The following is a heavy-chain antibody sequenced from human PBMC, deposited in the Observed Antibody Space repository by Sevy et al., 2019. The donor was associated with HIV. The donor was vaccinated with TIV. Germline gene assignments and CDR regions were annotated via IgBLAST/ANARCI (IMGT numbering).Heavy chain of an antibody. V-gene: IGHV3-7*01. CDR3: VRDGLASATDFDY. J-gene: IGHJ4*02. CDR1: GFTFSNYW. CDR2: IKEDGSDK. D-gene: IGHD2-15*01. Sequence: GGSLRLSCEVSGFTFSNYWMTWVRQAPGKGLEWVANIKEDGSDKYYGDSVKGRFSLYWDNAKNSLYLQMDSLRAEDTAVYYCVRDGLASATDFDYWGQVTLVTVSS.